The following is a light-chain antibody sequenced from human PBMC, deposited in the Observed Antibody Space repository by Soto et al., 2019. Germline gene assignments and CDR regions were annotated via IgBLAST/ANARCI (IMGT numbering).Light chain of an antibody. J-gene: IGLJ1*01. CDR3: SAYTSSDTGV. V-gene: IGLV2-14*01. Sequence: QSVLTQPGSVSGSPGQSITISCTGSSXDVGGYNYVSWYQQHPGKAPKLMIYEVNYRPSGVSNRFSGSKSGNTASLTISGLQAEDEADYYCSAYTSSDTGVFGTGTKVNLL. CDR2: EVN. CDR1: SXDVGGYNY.